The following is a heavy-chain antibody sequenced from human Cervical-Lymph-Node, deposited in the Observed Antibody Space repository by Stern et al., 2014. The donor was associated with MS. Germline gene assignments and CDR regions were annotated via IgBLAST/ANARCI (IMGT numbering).Heavy chain of an antibody. CDR2: ISYDGSKA. Sequence: MQLVESGGGVVQPGRALRLSCAATGFNFSSYAMQWVRQAPGKGLEWLAVISYDGSKAYYTESVKGRFTVSRDNSKNTLFLQVSSLRPEDTAEYYCARDLVWFGELDWGAMDVWGHGTTVTVSS. CDR3: ARDLVWFGELDWGAMDV. V-gene: IGHV3-30-3*01. J-gene: IGHJ6*02. CDR1: GFNFSSYA. D-gene: IGHD3-10*01.